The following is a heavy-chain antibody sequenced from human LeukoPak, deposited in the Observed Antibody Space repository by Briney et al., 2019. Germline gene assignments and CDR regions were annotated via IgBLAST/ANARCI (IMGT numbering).Heavy chain of an antibody. V-gene: IGHV4-59*08. CDR3: ARHVEQRLTPFDY. D-gene: IGHD6-19*01. CDR1: GGSISSYH. J-gene: IGHJ4*02. CDR2: IYYSGST. Sequence: PSETLSLTCTVSGGSISSYHWSWIRQPPGKGLQWIGFIYYSGSTNYNPSLKSRVTISVDTSKNQFSLKLSSVTAADTAVYYCARHVEQRLTPFDYWGQGILVTVPS.